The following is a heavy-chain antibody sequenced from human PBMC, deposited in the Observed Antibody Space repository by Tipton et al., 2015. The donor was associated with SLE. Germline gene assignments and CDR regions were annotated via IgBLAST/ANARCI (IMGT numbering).Heavy chain of an antibody. CDR1: GFMFSNYW. D-gene: IGHD6-19*01. CDR3: ARDRVSGWFHFDY. Sequence: SLRLSCEASGFMFSNYWMSWVRQAPGKGLEWVANIKEDGSEKSYVGSVRGRFTISRDNAKNSVYLQMNSLRVEDTAVYYCARDRVSGWFHFDYWGQGTLVTVSS. J-gene: IGHJ4*02. V-gene: IGHV3-7*01. CDR2: IKEDGSEK.